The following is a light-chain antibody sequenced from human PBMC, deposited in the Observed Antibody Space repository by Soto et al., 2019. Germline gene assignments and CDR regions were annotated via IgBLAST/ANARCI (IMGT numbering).Light chain of an antibody. V-gene: IGLV2-8*01. Sequence: FGRTKPPPASGSPGQSATISCIETSSDVGGYNYVSWYQQHPGKVPKLMIYEVTKRPSGVPDRFSGSKSGNTASLTVSGLQTEDEADYYCSSYAGTAYVFGTGTKVTVL. CDR1: SSDVGGYNY. CDR3: SSYAGTAYV. J-gene: IGLJ1*01. CDR2: EVT.